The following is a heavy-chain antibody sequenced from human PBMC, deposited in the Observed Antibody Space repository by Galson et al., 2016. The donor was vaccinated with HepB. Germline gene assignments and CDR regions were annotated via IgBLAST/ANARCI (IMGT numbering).Heavy chain of an antibody. D-gene: IGHD5-12*01. J-gene: IGHJ5*02. CDR2: VFHSGTT. Sequence: SETLSLTCAGSGGSVSSHNWWSWVRQPPGKGLEWIGEVFHSGTTNYNPSLKSRVTISVDTSNNHFSLRLTSVTAADTALYYCARQYRGGPSDPWGQGTLVTVSS. V-gene: IGHV4-4*02. CDR1: GGSVSSHNW. CDR3: ARQYRGGPSDP.